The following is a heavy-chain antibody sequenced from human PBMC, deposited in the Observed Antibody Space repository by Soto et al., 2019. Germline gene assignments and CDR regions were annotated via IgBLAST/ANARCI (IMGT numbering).Heavy chain of an antibody. V-gene: IGHV4-4*02. J-gene: IGHJ4*02. CDR2: IYHSGST. D-gene: IGHD3-10*01. CDR3: ARSLKDPQKGRKYYFDY. Sequence: SETLSLTCAVSGGSISSSNWWSWVRQPPGKGLEWIGEIYHSGSTNYNPSLKSRVTISVDKSKNQFSLKLSSVTAADTAVYYCARSLKDPQKGRKYYFDYWGQGTLVTVSS. CDR1: GGSISSSNW.